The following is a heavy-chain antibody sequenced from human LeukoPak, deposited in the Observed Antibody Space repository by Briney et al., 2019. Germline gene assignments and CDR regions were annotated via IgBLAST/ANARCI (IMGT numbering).Heavy chain of an antibody. V-gene: IGHV3-23*01. Sequence: GGSLRLSCAASGFTFSSYAMSWVRQAPGKGLEWVSAISGSGGSTYYADSVKGRFTISRDNSKNTLYLQMNSLRAEDTAVYYCAKVADDFWSGYYTYYYYYYYMDAWGKGTTVTVSS. D-gene: IGHD3-3*01. CDR2: ISGSGGST. CDR3: AKVADDFWSGYYTYYYYYYYMDA. J-gene: IGHJ6*03. CDR1: GFTFSSYA.